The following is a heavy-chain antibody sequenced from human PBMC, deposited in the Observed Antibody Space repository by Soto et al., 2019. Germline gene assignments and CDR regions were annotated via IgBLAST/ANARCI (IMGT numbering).Heavy chain of an antibody. Sequence: PSETLSLTCSVSGDSLSSDRYFWTWIRQPPGKGLEWIAYISYTGDTNYNPSLKSRVTISVDTSRNQFSLTLTSVTAADTAVYFCARIVVGATVDLWGQGSLVTVSS. J-gene: IGHJ5*02. CDR1: GDSLSSDRYF. CDR3: ARIVVGATVDL. D-gene: IGHD1-26*01. V-gene: IGHV4-61*01. CDR2: ISYTGDT.